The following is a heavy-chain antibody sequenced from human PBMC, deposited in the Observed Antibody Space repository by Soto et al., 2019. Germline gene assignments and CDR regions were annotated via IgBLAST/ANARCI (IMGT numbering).Heavy chain of an antibody. CDR1: GGAISDARFY. V-gene: IGHV4-39*01. CDR3: ARQKWGQPKWFDP. J-gene: IGHJ5*02. CDR2: IYYTGTT. D-gene: IGHD1-26*01. Sequence: QLQLQESGPGLVKPSETLSLTCRLSGGAISDARFYWGWIRQSPGRGLEWIGSIYYTGTTFFNPSRRCRVTISVYTSENQFSLKLYSVTAADTALYFWARQKWGQPKWFDPWGQGTLVIVS.